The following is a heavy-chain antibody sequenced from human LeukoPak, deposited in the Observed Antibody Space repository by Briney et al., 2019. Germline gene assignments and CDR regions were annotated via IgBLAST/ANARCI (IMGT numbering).Heavy chain of an antibody. CDR3: ATQPYYYDSSGYY. J-gene: IGHJ4*02. V-gene: IGHV3-21*01. CDR1: GFTFSSYS. D-gene: IGHD3-22*01. Sequence: AGGSLRLSCAASGFTFSSYSMNWVRQAPGKGLEWVSSISSSSSYIYYADSVKGRFTISRDNARNSLYLQMNSLRAEDTAVYYCATQPYYYDSSGYYWGQGTLVTVSS. CDR2: ISSSSSYI.